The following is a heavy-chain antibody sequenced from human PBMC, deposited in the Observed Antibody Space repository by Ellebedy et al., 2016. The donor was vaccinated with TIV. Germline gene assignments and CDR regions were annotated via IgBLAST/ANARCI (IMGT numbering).Heavy chain of an antibody. CDR1: GFTFSRSG. J-gene: IGHJ4*02. D-gene: IGHD3-9*01. CDR2: ISYDGSNK. Sequence: PGGSLRLSCAASGFTFSRSGMHWVRQAPGKGLEWVAVISYDGSNKYYADSVKGRFTISRDNSKNTLYLQMNSLRAEDTAVYYCAREDDILTGQLDYWGQGTLVTVSS. CDR3: AREDDILTGQLDY. V-gene: IGHV3-30*03.